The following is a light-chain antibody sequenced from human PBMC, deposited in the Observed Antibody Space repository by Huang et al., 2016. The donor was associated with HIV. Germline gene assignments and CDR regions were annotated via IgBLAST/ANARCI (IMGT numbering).Light chain of an antibody. V-gene: IGKV1-6*01. CDR3: LQGYDYPYT. CDR2: EAF. J-gene: IGKJ2*01. CDR1: QDIRND. Sequence: AIQMTQSPSSLSASIGDTVTITCRASQDIRNDLGWYQQRPGRAPKLLIYEAFTSQRGVPSRFSGSGSGTDFTLTISGLQPEDFATYYCLQGYDYPYTFGQGTNLEIK.